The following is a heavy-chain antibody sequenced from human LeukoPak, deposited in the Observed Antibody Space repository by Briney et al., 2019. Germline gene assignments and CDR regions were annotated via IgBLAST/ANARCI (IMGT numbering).Heavy chain of an antibody. J-gene: IGHJ4*02. Sequence: GESLRLSCAASGFTFSNAWMSWVRQAPGKGLEWVGRIKSKTDGGTTDYAAPVKGRFTISRDDSKNTLYLQMNSLKTEDTAVYYCTTLVVYYYDSSGYPSDYWGQGTLVTVSS. CDR1: GFTFSNAW. CDR3: TTLVVYYYDSSGYPSDY. V-gene: IGHV3-15*01. D-gene: IGHD3-22*01. CDR2: IKSKTDGGTT.